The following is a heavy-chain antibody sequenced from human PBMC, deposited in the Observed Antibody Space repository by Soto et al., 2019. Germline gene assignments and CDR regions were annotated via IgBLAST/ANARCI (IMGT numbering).Heavy chain of an antibody. Sequence: PGESRNISCKGSGYSFTSYWIGWVRQMPGKGLEWMGIIYPGDSDTRYGPSFQGQVTISADKSISTAYLQWSSLKASDTAMYYCAILGSGSGSPYYSGMDVWGQGTTVTISS. J-gene: IGHJ6*02. CDR3: AILGSGSGSPYYSGMDV. CDR2: IYPGDSDT. V-gene: IGHV5-51*01. CDR1: GYSFTSYW. D-gene: IGHD3-10*01.